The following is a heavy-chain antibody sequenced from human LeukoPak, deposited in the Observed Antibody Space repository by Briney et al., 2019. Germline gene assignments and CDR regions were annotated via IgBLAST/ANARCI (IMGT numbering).Heavy chain of an antibody. D-gene: IGHD6-19*01. V-gene: IGHV3-30*02. Sequence: GGSLRLSCAASGFTFSSYGMHWVRQAPGKGLEWVAFIRYDGSNEYYADSVKGRFTISRDNSKNRLSLQMNSLRAEDTAVYYCAKDLRTIVAVAGTLDSWGQGALVTVSS. CDR3: AKDLRTIVAVAGTLDS. J-gene: IGHJ4*02. CDR1: GFTFSSYG. CDR2: IRYDGSNE.